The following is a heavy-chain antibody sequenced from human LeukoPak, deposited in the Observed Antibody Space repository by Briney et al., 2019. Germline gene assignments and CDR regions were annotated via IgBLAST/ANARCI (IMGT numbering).Heavy chain of an antibody. J-gene: IGHJ4*02. V-gene: IGHV4-34*01. D-gene: IGHD2-21*02. CDR3: ARGHSSVVTAIPYYFDF. CDR1: GFTFSSYW. CDR2: IYHSGST. Sequence: GSLRLSCAASGFTFSSYWMSWVRQAPGKGLEWIGEIYHSGSTNYNPSLKSRVTISVDTSKNQFSLKLSSVTAADMAVYYCARGHSSVVTAIPYYFDFWGQGTLVTVSS.